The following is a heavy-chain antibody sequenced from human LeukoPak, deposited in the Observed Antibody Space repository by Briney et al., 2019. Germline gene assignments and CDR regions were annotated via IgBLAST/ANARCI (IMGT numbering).Heavy chain of an antibody. V-gene: IGHV4-59*12. D-gene: IGHD4-11*01. CDR1: GGSISSYY. J-gene: IGHJ3*02. Sequence: SETLSLTCTVSGGSISSYYWSWIRQPPGKGLEWIGYIYHSGSTYYNPSLKSRVTISVDRSKNQFSLKLSSVTAADTAVYYCARESAVTTDAFDIWGQGTMVTVSS. CDR2: IYHSGST. CDR3: ARESAVTTDAFDI.